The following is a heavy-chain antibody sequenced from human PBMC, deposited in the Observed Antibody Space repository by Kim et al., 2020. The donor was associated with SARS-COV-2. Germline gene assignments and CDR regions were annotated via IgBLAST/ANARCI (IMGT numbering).Heavy chain of an antibody. CDR2: NTDRGTT. Sequence: NTDRGTTENAAPVKGRFTISRDDSKNTLYLQMNSLKTEDTAIYYCTTLLNWGQGTLVTVSS. J-gene: IGHJ4*02. V-gene: IGHV3-15*01. CDR3: TTLLN.